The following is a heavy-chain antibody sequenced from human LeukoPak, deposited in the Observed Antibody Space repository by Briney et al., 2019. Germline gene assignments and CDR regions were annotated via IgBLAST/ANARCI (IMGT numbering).Heavy chain of an antibody. CDR1: GFTFSTYG. CDR2: INSDGSST. CDR3: ERGTSIFGVVTYSFYSYMDV. V-gene: IGHV3-74*01. D-gene: IGHD3-3*01. Sequence: GGSLRLSCAASGFTFSTYGMHCGRQAPGKGLVWVSRINSDGSSTSYADSVKGRFTISRDNAKNTLYLQMNSLTAEDTAVYYCERGTSIFGVVTYSFYSYMDVWGKGTTVTVSS. J-gene: IGHJ6*03.